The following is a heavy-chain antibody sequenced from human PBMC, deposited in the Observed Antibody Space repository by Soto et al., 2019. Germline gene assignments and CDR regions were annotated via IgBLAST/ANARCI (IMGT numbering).Heavy chain of an antibody. Sequence: QIQLVQSGAEVKKPGTSVKVSCKASGYTFTRYGISWVRQAPGQGLEWMGWISANNGNTNYAQKLQGRVTMTTDTSTSTAYMELRSLRSDDTAVYYCARVLSSPPFGWFDPWGQGTLVTVSS. CDR3: ARVLSSPPFGWFDP. J-gene: IGHJ5*02. CDR1: GYTFTRYG. CDR2: ISANNGNT. V-gene: IGHV1-18*01. D-gene: IGHD3-16*01.